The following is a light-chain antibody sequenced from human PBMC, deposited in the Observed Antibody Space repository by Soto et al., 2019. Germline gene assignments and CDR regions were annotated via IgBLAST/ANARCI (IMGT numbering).Light chain of an antibody. V-gene: IGKV1-9*01. J-gene: IGKJ4*01. CDR1: QGISDY. Sequence: DIQLTQSPSFLSASVGARVTISCRASQGISDYLAWYQQKPGKAPKLLIYGASTLQSGVPSRFSVSASGTEFTLTISSLQPEDFATYCCQQFNAYPLTFGGGTKLEIK. CDR3: QQFNAYPLT. CDR2: GAS.